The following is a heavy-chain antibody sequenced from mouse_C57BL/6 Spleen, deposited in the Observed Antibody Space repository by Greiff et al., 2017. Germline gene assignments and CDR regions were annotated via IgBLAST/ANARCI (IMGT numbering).Heavy chain of an antibody. CDR3: ALITTVVAPYAMDY. Sequence: EVKLMESGPELVKPGDSVKISCKASGYSFTGYFMNWVMQSHGKSLEWIGRINPYNGDTFYNQKFKGKATLTVDKSSSTAHMELRSLTSEDSAVYYCALITTVVAPYAMDYWGQGTSVTVSS. CDR2: INPYNGDT. CDR1: GYSFTGYF. J-gene: IGHJ4*01. V-gene: IGHV1-20*01. D-gene: IGHD1-1*01.